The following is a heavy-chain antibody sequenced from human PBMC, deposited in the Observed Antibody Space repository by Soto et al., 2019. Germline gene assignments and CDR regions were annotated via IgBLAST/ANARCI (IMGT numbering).Heavy chain of an antibody. Sequence: QVQLQESGPGLVKPSQTLSLTCTVSGGSISSGDYYWSWIRQPPVKGLEWIGYIYYSGRTYYYPSLKSRVTISVDTAKTQFSLKLSSVTAADTAVYYCARAAYRYGYREDEWGQGTLVTVSS. V-gene: IGHV4-30-4*01. D-gene: IGHD5-18*01. J-gene: IGHJ4*02. CDR3: ARAAYRYGYREDE. CDR1: GGSISSGDYY. CDR2: IYYSGRT.